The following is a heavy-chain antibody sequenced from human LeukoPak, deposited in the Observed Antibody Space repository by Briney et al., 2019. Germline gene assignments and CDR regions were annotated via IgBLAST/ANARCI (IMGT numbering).Heavy chain of an antibody. V-gene: IGHV3-23*01. CDR3: AKDQGGLFVKWHFDC. CDR1: GFTFSDYA. J-gene: IGHJ2*01. Sequence: GGSLRLSCAGSGFTFSDYAMSWVRQAPGKGLEWVSSMSRHGADKWYADSVRGRFTISRDNSENTLYLQMNSLRDEDTAVYYCAKDQGGLFVKWHFDCWGRGNLITVSS. D-gene: IGHD3-10*01. CDR2: MSRHGADK.